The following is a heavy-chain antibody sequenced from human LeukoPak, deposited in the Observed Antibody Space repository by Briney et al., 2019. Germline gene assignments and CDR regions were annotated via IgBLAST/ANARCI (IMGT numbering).Heavy chain of an antibody. J-gene: IGHJ5*02. CDR2: INSDGSST. V-gene: IGHV3-74*01. CDR3: ARDREMIVVVNWFDP. Sequence: PGGSLRLSCAASGFPFSNNWMSWVRQAPGKGLVWVSRINSDGSSTSYADSVKGRFTISRDNAKNTLYLQMNSLRAEDTAVYYCARDREMIVVVNWFDPWGQGTLVTVSS. D-gene: IGHD3-22*01. CDR1: GFPFSNNW.